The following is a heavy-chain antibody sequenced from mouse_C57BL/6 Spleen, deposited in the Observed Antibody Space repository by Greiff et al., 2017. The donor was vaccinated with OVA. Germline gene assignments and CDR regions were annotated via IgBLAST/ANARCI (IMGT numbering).Heavy chain of an antibody. J-gene: IGHJ2*01. V-gene: IGHV5-6*01. CDR1: GFTFSSYG. D-gene: IGHD2-3*01. CDR3: ARQGDGYYYYFDY. CDR2: ISSGGSYT. Sequence: EVHLVESGGDLVKPGGSLKLSCAASGFTFSSYGMSWVRQTPDKRLEWVATISSGGSYTYYPDSVKGRFTISRDNAKNTLYLQMSSLKSEDTAMYYCARQGDGYYYYFDYWGQGTTLTVSS.